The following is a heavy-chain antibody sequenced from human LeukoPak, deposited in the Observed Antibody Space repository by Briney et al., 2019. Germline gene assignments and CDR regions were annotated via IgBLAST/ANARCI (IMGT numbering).Heavy chain of an antibody. D-gene: IGHD5-18*01. Sequence: ASVKVSCKASGYTFTSHSMHWVRQAPGHRLEWMGWINTGNGNTKYSQNFQDRVTVTRDTSASTAYMELSSLRSEDTAVYYCARFPNTAMVMGLEYYYYGMDVWGQGTTVTVSS. CDR3: ARFPNTAMVMGLEYYYYGMDV. CDR1: GYTFTSHS. V-gene: IGHV1-3*04. CDR2: INTGNGNT. J-gene: IGHJ6*02.